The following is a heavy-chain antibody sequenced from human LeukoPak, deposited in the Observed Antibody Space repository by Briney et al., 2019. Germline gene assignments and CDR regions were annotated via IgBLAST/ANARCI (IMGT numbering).Heavy chain of an antibody. V-gene: IGHV3-74*01. J-gene: IGHJ4*02. Sequence: GGCLRLSCAAPGCTFSKYWMLWVRHAPGKGLESVSRINTDGTVTTYADSVKGRFTVSRENADNTIFLHMNTARDADTAVYYCATKQWLEPPPDSWGQGTPVTVSS. D-gene: IGHD6-19*01. CDR3: ATKQWLEPPPDS. CDR2: INTDGTVT. CDR1: GCTFSKYW.